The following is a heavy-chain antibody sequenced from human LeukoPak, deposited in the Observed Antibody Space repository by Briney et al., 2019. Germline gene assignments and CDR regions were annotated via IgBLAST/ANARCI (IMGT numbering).Heavy chain of an antibody. CDR2: IYNSGST. V-gene: IGHV4-4*02. J-gene: IGHJ5*02. CDR1: GGSISSSNW. CDR3: ARRYCSGGSCYSGGNWFDP. Sequence: SGTLSLTCAVSGGSISSSNWWSWVRQPPGKGLEWIGEIYNSGSTNYNPSLKSRVTISVDKSKNQFSLKLSPVTAADTAVYYCARRYCSGGSCYSGGNWFDPWGQGTLVTVSS. D-gene: IGHD2-15*01.